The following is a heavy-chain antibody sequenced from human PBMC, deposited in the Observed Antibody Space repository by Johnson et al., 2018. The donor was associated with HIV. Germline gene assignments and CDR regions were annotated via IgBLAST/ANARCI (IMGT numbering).Heavy chain of an antibody. V-gene: IGHV3-13*01. CDR1: EFAFSSYD. CDR3: ARDTSGEGRAFDI. J-gene: IGHJ3*02. Sequence: VQLVESGGGLVQPGGSLRLPCAASEFAFSSYDMHWVRQAPGKGLEWVSSIGTAGDTYSADSVQGRFSISRDNAKNSLDLQMNSLRAEDTAVYYCARDTSGEGRAFDIWGQGTMVTVSS. CDR2: IGTAGDT. D-gene: IGHD3-10*01.